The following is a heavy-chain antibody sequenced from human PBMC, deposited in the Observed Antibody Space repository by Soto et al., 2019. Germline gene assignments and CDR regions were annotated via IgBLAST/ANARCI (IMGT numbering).Heavy chain of an antibody. Sequence: SETLSLTCTVSGGSISSGGYYWSWIRQHPGKGLEWIGYIYYSGSTYYNPSLKSRVTISVDTSKNQFSLKLSSVTAADTAVYYCARGDIAYNWFDPWGQGTLVTVSS. D-gene: IGHD3-16*02. V-gene: IGHV4-31*03. J-gene: IGHJ5*02. CDR1: GGSISSGGYY. CDR3: ARGDIAYNWFDP. CDR2: IYYSGST.